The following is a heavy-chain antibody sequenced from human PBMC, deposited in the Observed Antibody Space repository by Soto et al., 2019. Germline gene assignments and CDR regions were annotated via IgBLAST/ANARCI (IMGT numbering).Heavy chain of an antibody. Sequence: NPSETLSLTCTVSGASISSYHWSWIRQTPGKGLEWIGYIYYSGSANYNPSLKSRVTFSVDTSKNQVSLKLSSVTAADTAVYYCARVIWTGYGPGVDIWGQGTMVTVSS. CDR2: IYYSGSA. J-gene: IGHJ3*02. CDR1: GASISSYH. V-gene: IGHV4-59*01. D-gene: IGHD3-9*01. CDR3: ARVIWTGYGPGVDI.